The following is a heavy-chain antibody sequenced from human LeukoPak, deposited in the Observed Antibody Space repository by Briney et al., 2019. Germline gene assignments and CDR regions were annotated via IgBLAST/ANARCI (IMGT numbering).Heavy chain of an antibody. CDR3: ARDGKTAAENNFDY. D-gene: IGHD6-13*01. V-gene: IGHV1-46*01. Sequence: ASVKVSCKASGYTFTSYYIHWVRQAPGQGLEWMGIINPSGGITTYAQKFQRRVTMTRDKSTSTVYMELRRLTFEDTAVYYCARDGKTAAENNFDYWGQGTLVTVSS. CDR2: INPSGGIT. CDR1: GYTFTSYY. J-gene: IGHJ4*02.